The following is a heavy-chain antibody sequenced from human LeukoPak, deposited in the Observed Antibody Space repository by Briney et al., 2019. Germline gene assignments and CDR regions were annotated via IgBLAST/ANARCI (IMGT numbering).Heavy chain of an antibody. CDR2: IYTSGST. Sequence: SETLSLTCTVSGGSISSGSYYWSWIRQPAGKGLEWIGRIYTSGSTNYNPSLKSRVTISVDTSKNQFSLKLSSVTAADTAVYYCARDQLSIFGVVLAAMDVWGQGTTVPVSS. D-gene: IGHD3-3*01. CDR3: ARDQLSIFGVVLAAMDV. CDR1: GGSISSGSYY. J-gene: IGHJ6*02. V-gene: IGHV4-61*02.